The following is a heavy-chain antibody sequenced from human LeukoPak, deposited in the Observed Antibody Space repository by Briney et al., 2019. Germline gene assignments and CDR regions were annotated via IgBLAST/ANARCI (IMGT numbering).Heavy chain of an antibody. Sequence: GGSLRLSCAASGFTFSSYWMHWVRQAPGKGLVWVSRIKSDGSTTTYADSVKGRFTISRDNAKNTLYLQMNSLRAEDTAVYYCARGRLDYGDYLNWFDPWGQGTLVTVSS. CDR2: IKSDGSTT. D-gene: IGHD4-17*01. CDR3: ARGRLDYGDYLNWFDP. J-gene: IGHJ5*02. V-gene: IGHV3-74*01. CDR1: GFTFSSYW.